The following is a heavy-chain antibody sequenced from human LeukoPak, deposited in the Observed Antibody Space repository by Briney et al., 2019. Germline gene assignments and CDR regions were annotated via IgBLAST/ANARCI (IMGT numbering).Heavy chain of an antibody. V-gene: IGHV3-7*01. J-gene: IGHJ6*03. CDR3: ARENYYYYYMDV. CDR1: GFTFSSYW. Sequence: GGSLRLSCAASGFTFSSYWMSWVRQAPGKGLEWVANIKQDGSEKYYVDSVKGRFTISRDNAKNSLYLRMNSLSAEDTAVYYCARENYYYYYMDVWGKGTTVTVSS. CDR2: IKQDGSEK.